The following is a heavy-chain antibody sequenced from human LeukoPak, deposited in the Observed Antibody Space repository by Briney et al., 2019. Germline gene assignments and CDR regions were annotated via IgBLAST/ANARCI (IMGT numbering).Heavy chain of an antibody. CDR3: ARHQYSGYDWGSFDY. Sequence: SETLSLTCTVSGGSISSYYWSWIRQPPGKGLEWIGYIYYSGSTNYNPSLKSRVTISVDTSKNQFSLKLTSVTAADTAVYYCARHQYSGYDWGSFDYWGQGTLVTVSS. J-gene: IGHJ4*02. CDR1: GGSISSYY. V-gene: IGHV4-59*08. D-gene: IGHD5-12*01. CDR2: IYYSGST.